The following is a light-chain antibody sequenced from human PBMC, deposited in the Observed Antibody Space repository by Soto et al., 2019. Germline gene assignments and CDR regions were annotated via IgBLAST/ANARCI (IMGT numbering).Light chain of an antibody. CDR1: QSIGIF. CDR2: TAS. V-gene: IGKV1-39*01. CDR3: QQTSSLVT. J-gene: IGKJ4*01. Sequence: DIQMTQSPSSLSASVGDKVTITCRASQSIGIFLNWYQQKPGKAPQLLIYTASSLPSGVPSRFSASGSGTDFTLTIRSLQPEDFATYYCQQTSSLVTFGGGTKVEIK.